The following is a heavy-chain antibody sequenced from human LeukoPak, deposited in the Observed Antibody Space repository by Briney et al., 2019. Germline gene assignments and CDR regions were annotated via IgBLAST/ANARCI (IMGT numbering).Heavy chain of an antibody. CDR2: IIPIFGTA. Sequence: ASVKVSCKASGYSFSSHGINWVRQAPGQGLEWMGGIIPIFGTANYAQKFQGRVTITADESRSTAYMELSSLRSEDTAVYYCARLYCSSTSCLLDYWGQGTLVTVSS. CDR3: ARLYCSSTSCLLDY. J-gene: IGHJ4*02. CDR1: GYSFSSHG. D-gene: IGHD2-2*01. V-gene: IGHV1-69*13.